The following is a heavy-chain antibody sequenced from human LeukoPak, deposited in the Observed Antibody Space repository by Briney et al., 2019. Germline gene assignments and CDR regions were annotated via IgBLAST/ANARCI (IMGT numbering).Heavy chain of an antibody. CDR3: AIARSDYDRTFDY. CDR1: GGSFSGYY. D-gene: IGHD5-12*01. J-gene: IGHJ4*02. Sequence: SETLSLTCAVYGGSFSGYYWSWIRQPPGKGLEWIGEINHSGSTNYNPSLKSRVTISVDTSKNQFSLKLSSVTAADTAVYYCAIARSDYDRTFDYWGQGTLVTVSS. V-gene: IGHV4-34*01. CDR2: INHSGST.